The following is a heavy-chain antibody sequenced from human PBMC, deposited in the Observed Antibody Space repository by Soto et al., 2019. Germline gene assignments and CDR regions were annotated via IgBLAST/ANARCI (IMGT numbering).Heavy chain of an antibody. Sequence: TSETLSLTCTVSGGSISSGDYYWSWIRQPPGKGLEWIGYIYYSGSTYYNPSLKSRVTISVDTSKNQFSLKLSSVTAADTAVYYCARQGRGTAAGSDSWGQGTLVTVSS. CDR1: GGSISSGDYY. D-gene: IGHD6-13*01. CDR3: ARQGRGTAAGSDS. J-gene: IGHJ4*02. CDR2: IYYSGST. V-gene: IGHV4-30-4*01.